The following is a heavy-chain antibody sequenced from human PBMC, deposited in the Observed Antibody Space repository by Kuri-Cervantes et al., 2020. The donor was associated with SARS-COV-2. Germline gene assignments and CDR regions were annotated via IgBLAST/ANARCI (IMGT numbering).Heavy chain of an antibody. J-gene: IGHJ4*02. Sequence: SQTLSLTCAVYGGSFSGYYWSWIRQPPGKGLEWIGEINHSGSTNYNPSLKSRVTISVDTSKNQFSLKLSSVTAADAAVYYCARDPSRGVRWSGYPNYFDYWGRGTLVTVSS. CDR3: ARDPSRGVRWSGYPNYFDY. V-gene: IGHV4-34*01. CDR2: INHSGST. D-gene: IGHD3-3*01. CDR1: GGSFSGYY.